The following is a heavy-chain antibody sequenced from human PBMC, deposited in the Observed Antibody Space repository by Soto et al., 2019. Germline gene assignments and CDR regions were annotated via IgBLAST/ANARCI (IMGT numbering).Heavy chain of an antibody. CDR2: IYPGDSDT. D-gene: IGHD1-26*01. CDR3: ARHSGSYFLTRFVDY. CDR1: GYSFTSYW. V-gene: IGHV5-51*01. Sequence: PGESLKISCKGSGYSFTSYWIGWVRQMPGKGLEWMGIIYPGDSDTRYSPSFQGQVTISADKSISTAYLQWSSLKASDTAMYYCARHSGSYFLTRFVDYWGQGTLVNVSS. J-gene: IGHJ4*02.